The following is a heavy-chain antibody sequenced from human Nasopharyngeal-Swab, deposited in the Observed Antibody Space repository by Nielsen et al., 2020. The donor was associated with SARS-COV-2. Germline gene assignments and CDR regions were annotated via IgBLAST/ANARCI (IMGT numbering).Heavy chain of an antibody. Sequence: GEALKISWAASGFTFGSYYRIWVRLPRERGLEWVSIITSDGHTTSYIDSVKGRFTITRDNSKNSLYLQMNSLRTEDTALYYCARDNSGSIDHWGLGTLATVSS. CDR2: ITSDGHTT. D-gene: IGHD3-10*01. V-gene: IGHV3-43*02. J-gene: IGHJ5*02. CDR3: ARDNSGSIDH. CDR1: GFTFGSYY.